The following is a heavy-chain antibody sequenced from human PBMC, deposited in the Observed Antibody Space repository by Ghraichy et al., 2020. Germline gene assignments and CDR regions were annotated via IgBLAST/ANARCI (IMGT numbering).Heavy chain of an antibody. V-gene: IGHV3-30*02. D-gene: IGHD6-13*01. J-gene: IGHJ1*01. CDR2: IRYDGSNK. CDR3: AKMAHPVGIAAPTRHLEEAEYFQH. Sequence: GGSLRLSCAASGFTFSSYGMHWVRQAPGKGLEWVAFIRYDGSNKYYADSVKGRFTISRDNSKNTLYLQMNSLRAEDTAVYYCAKMAHPVGIAAPTRHLEEAEYFQHWGQGTLVTVSS. CDR1: GFTFSSYG.